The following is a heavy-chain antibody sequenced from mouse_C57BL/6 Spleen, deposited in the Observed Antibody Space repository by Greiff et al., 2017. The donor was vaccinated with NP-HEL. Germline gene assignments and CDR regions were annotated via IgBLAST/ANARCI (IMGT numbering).Heavy chain of an antibody. CDR3: ARGGNYAMDY. CDR2: IDPSDSYT. V-gene: IGHV1-50*01. CDR1: GYTFTSYW. Sequence: QVHVKQPGAELVKPGASVKLSCKASGYTFTSYWMQWVKQRPGQGLEWIGEIDPSDSYTNYNQKFKGKATLTVDTSSSTAYMQLNSLTSEDSAVYYCARGGNYAMDYWGQGTSVTVSS. J-gene: IGHJ4*01.